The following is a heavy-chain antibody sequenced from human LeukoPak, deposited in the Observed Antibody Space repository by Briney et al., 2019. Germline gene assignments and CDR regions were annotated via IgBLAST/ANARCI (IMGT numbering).Heavy chain of an antibody. CDR3: ARGRGSSVSSD. D-gene: IGHD3-22*01. V-gene: IGHV4-59*01. J-gene: IGHJ4*02. Sequence: SETLSLTCTVSGGSISSYYWSWIRQPPGKGLEWIGYIYYSGSTDYNPSLKSRVTISVDTSKNQFSLKLSSVTAADTAVYYCARGRGSSVSSDWGQGTLVTVSS. CDR2: IYYSGST. CDR1: GGSISSYY.